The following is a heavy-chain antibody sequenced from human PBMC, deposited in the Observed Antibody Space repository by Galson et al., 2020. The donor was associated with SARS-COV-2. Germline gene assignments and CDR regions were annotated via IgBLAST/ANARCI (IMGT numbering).Heavy chain of an antibody. J-gene: IGHJ4*02. Sequence: SETLSLTCAVYGGSFSGYYWSWIRQPPGKGLEWIGEINHSGSTNYNPSLKSRVTISVDTSKNQFSLKLSSVTAADTAVYYCARFPTADFWSGYDYWGQGTLVTVSS. D-gene: IGHD3-3*01. CDR3: ARFPTADFWSGYDY. V-gene: IGHV4-34*01. CDR2: INHSGST. CDR1: GGSFSGYY.